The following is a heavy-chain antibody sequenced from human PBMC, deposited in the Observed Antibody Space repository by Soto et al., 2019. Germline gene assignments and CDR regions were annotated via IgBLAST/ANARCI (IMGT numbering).Heavy chain of an antibody. J-gene: IGHJ6*02. CDR3: ARGSKDYYGLDV. Sequence: SQTLSLTCAISGDSVSSNSAAWNWIRQSPSRGLEWLGRTYYRSKWYNDYAVSLRSRVTINPETSKNQISLQMNSLRAEDTAVYYCARGSKDYYGLDVWGQGTTVTVSS. CDR1: GDSVSSNSAA. V-gene: IGHV6-1*01. CDR2: TYYRSKWYN.